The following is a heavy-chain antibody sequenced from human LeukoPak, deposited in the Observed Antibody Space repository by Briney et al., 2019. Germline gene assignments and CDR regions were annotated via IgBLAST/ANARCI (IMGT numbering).Heavy chain of an antibody. V-gene: IGHV1-2*04. CDR3: ARSGFGESLDY. CDR1: GYTFTGYY. CDR2: INPNSGGT. D-gene: IGHD3-10*01. Sequence: ASVMVSCKASGYTFTGYYMKWVRQAPGQGLEWMGWINPNSGGTNYAQKFQGSVTMTRDTSISTAYMELSRLRSDDTAVYYCARSGFGESLDYWGQGTLVTVSS. J-gene: IGHJ4*02.